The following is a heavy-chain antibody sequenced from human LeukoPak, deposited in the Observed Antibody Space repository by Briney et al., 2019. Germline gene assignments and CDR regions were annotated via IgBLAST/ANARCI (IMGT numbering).Heavy chain of an antibody. CDR2: ISSSSSYI. V-gene: IGHV3-21*01. Sequence: GGSLRLSCAASGFTFSSYSMNWVRQAPGKGLEWVSSISSSSSYIYYADSVKGRFTISRDNAKNSLYLQMNSLRAEHTAVYYCARDLIAAFDYWGQGTLVTVSS. CDR3: ARDLIAAFDY. CDR1: GFTFSSYS. D-gene: IGHD6-6*01. J-gene: IGHJ4*02.